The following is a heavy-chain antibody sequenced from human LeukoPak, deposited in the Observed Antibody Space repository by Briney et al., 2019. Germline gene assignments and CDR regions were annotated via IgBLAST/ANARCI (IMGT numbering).Heavy chain of an antibody. D-gene: IGHD3-10*01. Sequence: SETLSLTCTVSGYSISSSSYYWGWIRQPPGKGLEWIGSIYYSGSTYYNPSLKSRVTISVDTSKNQFSLKLSSVTAADTAVYYCARHRGNEYYYGSGSYYLTTNWFDPWGQGTLVTVSS. V-gene: IGHV4-39*01. J-gene: IGHJ5*02. CDR2: IYYSGST. CDR3: ARHRGNEYYYGSGSYYLTTNWFDP. CDR1: GYSISSSSYY.